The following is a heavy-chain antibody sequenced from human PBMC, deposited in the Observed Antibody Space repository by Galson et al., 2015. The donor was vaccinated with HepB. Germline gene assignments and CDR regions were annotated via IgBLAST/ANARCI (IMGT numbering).Heavy chain of an antibody. V-gene: IGHV3-23*01. CDR3: AKLFYYDSSGYSKNPDAFDI. D-gene: IGHD3-22*01. J-gene: IGHJ3*02. Sequence: LRLSCAASGFTFSSYAMSWVRQAPGKGLEWVSAISGSGGSTYYADSVKGRFTISRDNSKNTLYLQMNSLRAEDTAVYYCAKLFYYDSSGYSKNPDAFDIWGQGTMVTVSS. CDR2: ISGSGGST. CDR1: GFTFSSYA.